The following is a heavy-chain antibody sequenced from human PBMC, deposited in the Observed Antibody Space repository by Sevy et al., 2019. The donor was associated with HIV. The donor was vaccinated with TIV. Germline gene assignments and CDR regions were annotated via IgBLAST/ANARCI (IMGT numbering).Heavy chain of an antibody. D-gene: IGHD1-26*01. CDR3: ARNKSRREGEYWFDP. V-gene: IGHV4-31*03. CDR1: GGSISSGASY. CDR2: IYYTGST. Sequence: SETLSLTCTVSGGSISSGASYWSWIRQHPGTGLECIGYIYYTGSTYHNPSLRSRVTMSVDPSKNQFSLRLSSVTAADTAVYYCARNKSRREGEYWFDPWGQGTLVTVSS. J-gene: IGHJ5*02.